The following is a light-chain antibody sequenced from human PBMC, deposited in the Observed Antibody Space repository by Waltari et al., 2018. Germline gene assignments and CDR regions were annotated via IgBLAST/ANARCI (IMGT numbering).Light chain of an antibody. CDR3: CSYAGSSTFERV. CDR2: EVT. Sequence: QSALTQPASVSGSPGQSIPISCTGTSNDVGGYNLVPWYQQHPGKAPKLIIYEVTKRPSGVSNRFPGSKSGNTASLTISGLQAEDEADYYCCSYAGSSTFERVFGGGTKLTVL. V-gene: IGLV2-23*02. J-gene: IGLJ2*01. CDR1: SNDVGGYNL.